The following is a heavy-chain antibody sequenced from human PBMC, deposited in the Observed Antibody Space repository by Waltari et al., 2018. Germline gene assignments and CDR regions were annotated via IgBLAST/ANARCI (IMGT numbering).Heavy chain of an antibody. CDR1: GGTFSSYA. D-gene: IGHD4-17*01. J-gene: IGHJ4*02. CDR3: ARDITEEKFGDFTSPFDY. Sequence: QVQLVQSGAEVKKPGSSVKVSCKASGGTFSSYAISWVRQVPGQGLEWMGGIIPIFGTANYAQKFQGRVTITADESTSTAYMELSSLRSEDTAVYYCARDITEEKFGDFTSPFDYWGQGTLVTVSS. V-gene: IGHV1-69*13. CDR2: IIPIFGTA.